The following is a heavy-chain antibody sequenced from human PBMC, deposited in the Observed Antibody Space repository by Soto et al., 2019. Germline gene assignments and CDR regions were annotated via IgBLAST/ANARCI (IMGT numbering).Heavy chain of an antibody. V-gene: IGHV4-34*02. CDR1: GGSVNGYY. J-gene: IGHJ5*02. D-gene: IGHD3-3*01. CDR2: INHTGGT. CDR3: ATRITVFGLLIPPFDP. Sequence: QVHLQQWCAGLLKPSETLSLTCAVYGGSVNGYYWNWIRQPPGKGLEWIGEINHTGGTHYTPSHKSRVTMSVDTSKNQFSLSLSSVTAADTAIYYCATRITVFGLLIPPFDPWGQGTQVTVSS.